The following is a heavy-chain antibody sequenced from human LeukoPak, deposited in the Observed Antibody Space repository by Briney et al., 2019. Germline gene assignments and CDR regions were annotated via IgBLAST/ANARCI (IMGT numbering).Heavy chain of an antibody. J-gene: IGHJ4*02. CDR2: IYISGST. D-gene: IGHD4/OR15-4a*01. CDR3: ARALNPLTGTYYFDY. CDR1: GGSIRSHY. V-gene: IGHV4-4*07. Sequence: SETLSPTCTVSGGSIRSHYWTWIRQPAGKGLEWIGRIYISGSTNYSPSLKSRVTMSVDTSKNQFSLNLISVTAADTAVYYCARALNPLTGTYYFDYWGQGTLVTVSS.